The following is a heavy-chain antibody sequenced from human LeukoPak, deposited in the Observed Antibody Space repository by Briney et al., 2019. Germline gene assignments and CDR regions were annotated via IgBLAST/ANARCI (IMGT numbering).Heavy chain of an antibody. D-gene: IGHD4-23*01. Sequence: SVKVSCKASGGSFSTSTTSWVRQAPGQGLEWMGGIIPLFGAANYAQKFKGRVTITADKSTSTAYMELSTLRSEDTAVYYCAKDNPNYGGNWFDPWGQGTMVTVSS. CDR3: AKDNPNYGGNWFDP. J-gene: IGHJ5*02. V-gene: IGHV1-69*06. CDR1: GGSFSTST. CDR2: IIPLFGAA.